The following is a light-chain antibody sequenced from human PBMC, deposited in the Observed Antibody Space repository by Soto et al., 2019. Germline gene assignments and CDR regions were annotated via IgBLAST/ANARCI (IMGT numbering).Light chain of an antibody. J-gene: IGKJ4*01. CDR3: QQYNNWPPLT. Sequence: EIVMTQSPATLSVSPGERAILSCRASKSVSNNLAWYQQKPGQAPRLLIYGASTRATGIPARFSGSGSGTEFTLSISSLQSEDFAIYDCQQYNNWPPLTFGGGTKVEIK. CDR1: KSVSNN. CDR2: GAS. V-gene: IGKV3-15*01.